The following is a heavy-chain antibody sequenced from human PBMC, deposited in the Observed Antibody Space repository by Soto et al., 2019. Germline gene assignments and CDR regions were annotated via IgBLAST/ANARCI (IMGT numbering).Heavy chain of an antibody. CDR2: INAGNGNT. Sequence: QVQLVQSGAEEKKPGASVKVSCKASGYTFTGYAMHWVRQAPGQRLEWMGWINAGNGNTKYSQKFQGRVTITRDTSASTAYMELSSLRSEATAVYYCARAVAVAADFDYWGQGPLVTVSS. CDR1: GYTFTGYA. V-gene: IGHV1-3*05. D-gene: IGHD6-19*01. CDR3: ARAVAVAADFDY. J-gene: IGHJ4*02.